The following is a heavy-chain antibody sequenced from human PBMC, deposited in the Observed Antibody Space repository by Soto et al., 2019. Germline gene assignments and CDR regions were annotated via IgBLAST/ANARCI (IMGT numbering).Heavy chain of an antibody. CDR3: ARGVLYSRSYYVDY. J-gene: IGHJ4*02. Sequence: SETLSLTCTVSGGSISSYYWSWIRQPPGKGLEWIGYIYYSGSTNYNPSLKSRVSISVDTSKNQFSLKLSSVTAADTAVYYCARGVLYSRSYYVDYRGLGTLVTVPS. V-gene: IGHV4-59*01. CDR1: GGSISSYY. D-gene: IGHD1-26*01. CDR2: IYYSGST.